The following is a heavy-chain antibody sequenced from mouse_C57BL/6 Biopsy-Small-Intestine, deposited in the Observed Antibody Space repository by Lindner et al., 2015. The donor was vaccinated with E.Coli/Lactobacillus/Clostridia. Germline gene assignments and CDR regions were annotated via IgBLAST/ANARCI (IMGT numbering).Heavy chain of an antibody. D-gene: IGHD2-4*01. CDR2: IYPGDGDT. Sequence: VQLQESGPELAKPGASVKISCKASGYAFSSSWMNWVKQRPGKGLEWIGRIYPGDGDTDYNGKFKGKATLTADKSSSTAYMQLSSLTSEDSAVYFCARSGYDYGGGFAYWGQGTLVTVSA. V-gene: IGHV1-82*01. CDR3: ARSGYDYGGGFAY. CDR1: GYAFSSSW. J-gene: IGHJ3*01.